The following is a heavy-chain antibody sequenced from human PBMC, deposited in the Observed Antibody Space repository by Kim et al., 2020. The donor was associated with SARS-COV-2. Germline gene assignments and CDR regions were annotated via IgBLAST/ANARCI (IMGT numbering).Heavy chain of an antibody. CDR3: AKRYSSPKRHYYFDY. D-gene: IGHD6-13*01. V-gene: IGHV3-23*01. J-gene: IGHJ4*02. CDR2: ISGSGGST. CDR1: GFTFSSYA. Sequence: GGSLRLSCAASGFTFSSYAMSWVRQAPGKGLEWVSAISGSGGSTYYADSVKGRFTISRDNSKNTLYLQMNSLRAEDTAVYYCAKRYSSPKRHYYFDYWGQGTLVTVSS.